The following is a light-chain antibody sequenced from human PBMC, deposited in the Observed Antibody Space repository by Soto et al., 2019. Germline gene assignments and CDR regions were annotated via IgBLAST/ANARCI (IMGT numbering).Light chain of an antibody. CDR2: AAS. Sequence: DIPMTQSPSSLSASVGDRVTITCRASQSISNYLNWYQQKPGKAPKLLIYAASSLQSGVPSRFSGSGSGTDFTLTISSLQPEDFATYSCQQSHSPPTFGGGTKVEIK. CDR3: QQSHSPPT. V-gene: IGKV1-39*01. J-gene: IGKJ4*01. CDR1: QSISNY.